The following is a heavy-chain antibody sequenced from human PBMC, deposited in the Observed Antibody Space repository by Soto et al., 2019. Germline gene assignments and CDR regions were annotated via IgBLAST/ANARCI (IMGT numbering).Heavy chain of an antibody. CDR2: ISSGSEYI. CDR3: ATDGAAGSVMEV. J-gene: IGHJ6*02. V-gene: IGHV3-21*01. CDR1: GFTFSTYG. Sequence: EMQLVESGGGLVKPGGSLRLSCAASGFTFSTYGRNWVRQAPGKGLEWVSSISSGSEYIYYADSLTGRLTISRDNARNALYLQRNSLRAEDTAVYYCATDGAAGSVMEVWGQGTTVTVSS. D-gene: IGHD6-13*01.